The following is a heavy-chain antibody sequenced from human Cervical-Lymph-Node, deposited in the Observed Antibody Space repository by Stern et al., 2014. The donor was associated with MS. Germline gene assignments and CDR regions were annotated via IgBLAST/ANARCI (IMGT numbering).Heavy chain of an antibody. V-gene: IGHV4-30-4*01. CDR2: IFYTGST. CDR1: GDSISSGDYY. D-gene: IGHD6-6*01. Sequence: QVQLQESGPGLVKPSQTLSLTCTVSGDSISSGDYYWSWIRQTPGKGLEWMGFIFYTGSTYYNPSLKSRLTISVDTSKNTFSLKLNSVTAADTAVYYCVIGRSIFDSWGQGTLVAVSS. J-gene: IGHJ4*02. CDR3: VIGRSIFDS.